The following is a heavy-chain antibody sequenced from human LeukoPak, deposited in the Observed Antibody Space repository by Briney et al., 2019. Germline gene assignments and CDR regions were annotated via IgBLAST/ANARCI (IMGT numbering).Heavy chain of an antibody. CDR1: GGSISSGSYY. CDR2: IYTSGST. Sequence: SQTLSLTCTVSGGSISSGSYYWSWIRQPAGKGLEWIGRIYTSGSTNYNPSLKSRVTISVDTSKNQFSLKLSSVTAADTAVYYCARRAAMVRGSYYYYMDVWGKGTTVTVSS. V-gene: IGHV4-61*02. CDR3: ARRAAMVRGSYYYYMDV. D-gene: IGHD5-18*01. J-gene: IGHJ6*03.